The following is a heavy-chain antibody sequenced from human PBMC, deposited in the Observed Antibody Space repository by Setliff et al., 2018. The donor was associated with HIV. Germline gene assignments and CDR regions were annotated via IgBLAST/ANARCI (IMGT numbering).Heavy chain of an antibody. CDR3: ARLHSFWSGYYEAEFDF. J-gene: IGHJ4*02. CDR1: GYSISSGYY. D-gene: IGHD3-3*01. Sequence: SETLSLTCAVSGYSISSGYYWGWIRQPPGKGLEWIGSTYHSGSAYYNPSLKRRVTIPLDTSKNQFSLKLTSVTAADTAVYYCARLHSFWSGYYEAEFDFWGQGTLVTVS. CDR2: TYHSGSA. V-gene: IGHV4-38-2*01.